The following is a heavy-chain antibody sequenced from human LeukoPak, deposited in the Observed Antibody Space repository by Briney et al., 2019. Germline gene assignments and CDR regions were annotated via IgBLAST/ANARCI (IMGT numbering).Heavy chain of an antibody. CDR3: AKLAAAAWFDP. V-gene: IGHV4-59*07. Sequence: SDTLSLTCTVSGGSISSYYWSWIRQPPGKGLEWIGYIYYSGSTNYNPSLKSRVTISVDTSKNQFSLKLSSVTAADTAVYYCAKLAAAAWFDPWGQGTLVTVSS. CDR1: GGSISSYY. J-gene: IGHJ5*02. D-gene: IGHD6-13*01. CDR2: IYYSGST.